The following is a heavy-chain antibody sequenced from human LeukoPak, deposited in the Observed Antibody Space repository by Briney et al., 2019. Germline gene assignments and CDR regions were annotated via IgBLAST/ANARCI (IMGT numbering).Heavy chain of an antibody. CDR1: GFTCSGYA. Sequence: GGSRRFSGAASGFTCSGYAMSRVRHGPGKGLLCCSAISGSGGSTYYADSVKGRFTISRDNSKSTLNLQMNSLRPEDTAVYYCAKSQVTGWYDFDYWGQGTLVIVSS. V-gene: IGHV3-23*01. J-gene: IGHJ4*02. CDR2: ISGSGGST. CDR3: AKSQVTGWYDFDY. D-gene: IGHD6-19*01.